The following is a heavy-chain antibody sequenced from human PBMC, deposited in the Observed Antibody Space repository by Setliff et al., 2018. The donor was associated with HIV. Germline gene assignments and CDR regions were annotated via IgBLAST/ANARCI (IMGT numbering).Heavy chain of an antibody. D-gene: IGHD7-27*01. Sequence: PSETLSLTCNVSGGSISGYYWSWIRQSPGKGLEWIGNVHFGGSTYYNPSLESRVTIHVATSKDQFFLSLSSVTAADTAVYYCARPALGIGGGSMFDSWGQGTLVTVSS. CDR2: VHFGGST. CDR3: ARPALGIGGGSMFDS. CDR1: GGSISGYY. V-gene: IGHV4-59*04. J-gene: IGHJ4*02.